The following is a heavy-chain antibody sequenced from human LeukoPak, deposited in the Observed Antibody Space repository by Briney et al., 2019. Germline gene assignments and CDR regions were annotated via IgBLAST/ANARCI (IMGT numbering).Heavy chain of an antibody. CDR1: GFTFSSYA. J-gene: IGHJ5*01. V-gene: IGHV3-23*01. Sequence: GGSLRLSCAASGFTFSSYAMSWVRQAPGKGLEWVSLISGSGIDAYYADSVKGRFTISRDNSKNTLHLQMNSLRVEDTAVYYCAKGYSRDSWGQGTLVTVSS. CDR3: AKGYSRDS. D-gene: IGHD6-13*01. CDR2: ISGSGIDA.